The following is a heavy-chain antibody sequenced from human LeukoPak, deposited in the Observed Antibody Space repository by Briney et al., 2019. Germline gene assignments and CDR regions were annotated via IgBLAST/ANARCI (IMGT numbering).Heavy chain of an antibody. Sequence: ASVKVSCKASGYTFSNYYIHWVRQATGQGHEWMGIIGGSTNYAQKFQGRVTMTRDTSTSTVYMELSSLRSEDTAVYYCARVRDGYNDAYDIWGQGTMVTVHS. V-gene: IGHV1-46*01. CDR2: IGGST. D-gene: IGHD5-24*01. CDR3: ARVRDGYNDAYDI. CDR1: GYTFSNYY. J-gene: IGHJ3*02.